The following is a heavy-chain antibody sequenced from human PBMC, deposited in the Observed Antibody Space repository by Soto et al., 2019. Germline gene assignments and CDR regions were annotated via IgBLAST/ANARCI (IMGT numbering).Heavy chain of an antibody. CDR1: GFTFSSYG. Sequence: GGSLRLSCVTSGFTFSSYGMHWVRQAPGKGLEWLAIIRYDGSNKYYGDSVKGRFTISRDNSNNTLYLEMNNLRAEDTAVYYCARDRTFYGSGSRGMDFWGQGTTVTVSS. CDR2: IRYDGSNK. J-gene: IGHJ6*02. CDR3: ARDRTFYGSGSRGMDF. D-gene: IGHD3-10*01. V-gene: IGHV3-30*02.